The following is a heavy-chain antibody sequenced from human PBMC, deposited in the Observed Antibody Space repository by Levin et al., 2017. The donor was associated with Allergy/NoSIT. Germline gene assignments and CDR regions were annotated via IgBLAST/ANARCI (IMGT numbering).Heavy chain of an antibody. CDR3: ARLEPLELPFDY. CDR2: IYYSGST. Sequence: KAGGSLRLSCTVSGGSISSSSYYWGWIRQPPGKGLEWIGSIYYSGSTYYNPSLKSRVTISVDTSKNQFSLKLSSVTAADTAVYYCARLEPLELPFDYWGQGTLVTVSS. V-gene: IGHV4-39*01. J-gene: IGHJ4*02. CDR1: GGSISSSSYY. D-gene: IGHD3-10*01.